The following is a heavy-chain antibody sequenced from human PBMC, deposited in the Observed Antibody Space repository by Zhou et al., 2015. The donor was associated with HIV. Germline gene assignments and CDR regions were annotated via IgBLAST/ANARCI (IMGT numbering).Heavy chain of an antibody. CDR2: IVVGSGNT. J-gene: IGHJ1*01. CDR3: AVGSGSEYFQH. CDR1: GFTFTSSA. Sequence: QMQLVQSGPEVKKPGTSVKVSCKASGFTFTSSAVQWVRQARGQRLEWIGWIVVGSGNTNYAQKFQERVTITRDMSTSTAYMELSSLRSEDTAVYYCAVGSGSEYFQHWGQGTLVHRLL. V-gene: IGHV1-58*01.